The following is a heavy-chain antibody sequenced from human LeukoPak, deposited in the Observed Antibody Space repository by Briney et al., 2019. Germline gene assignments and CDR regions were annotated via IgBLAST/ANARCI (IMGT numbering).Heavy chain of an antibody. CDR1: GYTLTELS. J-gene: IGHJ4*02. V-gene: IGHV1-24*01. CDR2: FDPEDGET. Sequence: GASVKVSCKVSGYTLTELSMHWVRQAPGKGLEWMGGFDPEDGETIYAQKFQGRVTMTEDTSTDTAYMELSSLRSEDTAVYYCATDGQLRDAFHIWGQGTLVTVSS. CDR3: ATDGQLRDAFHI. D-gene: IGHD5-18*01.